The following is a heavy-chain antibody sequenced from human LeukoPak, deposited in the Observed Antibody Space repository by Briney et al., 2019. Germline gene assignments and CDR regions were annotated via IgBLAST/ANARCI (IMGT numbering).Heavy chain of an antibody. D-gene: IGHD3-16*01. V-gene: IGHV4-38-2*02. CDR1: GYSISSGYY. CDR3: AREELGGAFDI. CDR2: IYTSGST. J-gene: IGHJ3*02. Sequence: SETLSLTCAVSGYSISSGYYWGWIRQPPGKGLEWIGRIYTSGSTNYNPSLKSRVTMSVDTSKNQFSLKLSSVTAADTAVYYCAREELGGAFDIWGQGTMVTVSS.